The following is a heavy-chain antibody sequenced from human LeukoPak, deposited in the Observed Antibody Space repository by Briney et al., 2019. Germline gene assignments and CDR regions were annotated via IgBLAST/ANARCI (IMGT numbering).Heavy chain of an antibody. Sequence: SETLSLTCAVYGGSFSGYYWSWIRQPPGKGLEWIGEINHSGSTNYNPSLKSRVTISVDTSKNQFSLKLSSVTAADTAVYYCASTRRAVAGPKSIDYWVQGTLVTVSS. V-gene: IGHV4-34*01. J-gene: IGHJ4*02. CDR2: INHSGST. CDR1: GGSFSGYY. CDR3: ASTRRAVAGPKSIDY. D-gene: IGHD6-19*01.